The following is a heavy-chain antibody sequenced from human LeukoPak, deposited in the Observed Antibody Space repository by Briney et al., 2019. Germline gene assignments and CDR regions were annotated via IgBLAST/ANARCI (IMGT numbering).Heavy chain of an antibody. CDR2: ISSSGGST. Sequence: GGSLRLSCAASGFTFSNYAMSWVRQAPGKGLEWVSAISSSGGSTYYADSVKGRFTISRDNSKNTLYLPMNGRIAEDTAVYHCARNKDASGFDSMDVWGHGTTVTVS. D-gene: IGHD5-12*01. CDR1: GFTFSNYA. J-gene: IGHJ6*02. V-gene: IGHV3-23*01. CDR3: ARNKDASGFDSMDV.